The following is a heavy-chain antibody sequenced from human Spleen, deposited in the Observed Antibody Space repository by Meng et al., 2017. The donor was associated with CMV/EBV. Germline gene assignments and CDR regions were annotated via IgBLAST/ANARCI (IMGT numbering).Heavy chain of an antibody. CDR1: GFTFSSYS. CDR2: ISSSSSYI. Sequence: EVQLVGAGGGLVKPGGSLRLSCAASGFTFSSYSMNWVRQAPGKGLEWVSSISSSSSYIYYADSVKGRFTISRDNAKNSLYLQMNSLRAEDTAVYYCARLEMATATAFDYWGQGTLVTVSS. J-gene: IGHJ4*02. CDR3: ARLEMATATAFDY. D-gene: IGHD5-24*01. V-gene: IGHV3-21*01.